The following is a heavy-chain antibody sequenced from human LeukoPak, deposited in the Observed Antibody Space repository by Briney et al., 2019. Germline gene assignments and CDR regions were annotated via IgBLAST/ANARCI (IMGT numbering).Heavy chain of an antibody. D-gene: IGHD5-12*01. Sequence: GGSLRLSCATPRVISSSCAMSSGRQAPGKGLEWVSVISGSGGSTNYAESVKGRFTISRDNSKNTLYLQMNSLRVEDTAVYYCAKHRGRDGGYPFDYWGQGTLVTVSS. CDR1: RVISSSCA. CDR2: ISGSGGST. J-gene: IGHJ4*02. V-gene: IGHV3-23*01. CDR3: AKHRGRDGGYPFDY.